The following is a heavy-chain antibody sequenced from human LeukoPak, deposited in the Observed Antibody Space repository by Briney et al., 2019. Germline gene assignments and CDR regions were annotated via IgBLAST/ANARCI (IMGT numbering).Heavy chain of an antibody. J-gene: IGHJ4*02. D-gene: IGHD3-10*01. CDR2: ISSNGGST. CDR3: VKGLAGTYDFDD. CDR1: GFTFNSYG. Sequence: PGGSLTLSCSASGFTFNSYGMHWVGQAPGKGLEYVSVISSNGGSTDYADSVKGRFTISRNNSKNTLYLQMSSLGVEDTAGYCCVKGLAGTYDFDDWGQGTLVTVSS. V-gene: IGHV3-64D*06.